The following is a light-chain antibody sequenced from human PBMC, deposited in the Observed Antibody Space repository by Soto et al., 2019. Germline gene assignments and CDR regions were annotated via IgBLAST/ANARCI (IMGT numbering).Light chain of an antibody. V-gene: IGKV1-33*01. CDR3: QQYDNVLFT. CDR1: QDISNY. J-gene: IGKJ3*01. CDR2: DAS. Sequence: DIQMTQSPSSPSQSVGDRVTITCQPSQDISNYLNWYQQKPGKAPKLLIYDASNLETGVPSRFSGSGSGTDFTFTISCLQPEDIATYYCQQYDNVLFTFGPGTKVDIK.